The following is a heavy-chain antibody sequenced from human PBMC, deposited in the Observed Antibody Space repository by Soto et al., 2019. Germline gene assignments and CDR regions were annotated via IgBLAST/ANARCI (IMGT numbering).Heavy chain of an antibody. CDR2: IYYSGST. J-gene: IGHJ6*02. CDR1: CGSISSGDYY. V-gene: IGHV4-30-4*01. CDR3: ARDLGGYSGYDYYYYYGMDV. Sequence: SETLSLTCTVSCGSISSGDYYWSWIRQPPGKGLEWIGYIYYSGSTYYNPSLKSRVTISVDTSKNQFSLKLSSVTAADTAVYYCARDLGGYSGYDYYYYYGMDVWGQGTTVTVSS. D-gene: IGHD5-12*01.